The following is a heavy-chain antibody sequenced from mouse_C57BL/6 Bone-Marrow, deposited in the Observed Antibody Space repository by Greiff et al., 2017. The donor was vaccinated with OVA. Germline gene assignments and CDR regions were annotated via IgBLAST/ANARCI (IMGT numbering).Heavy chain of an antibody. Sequence: QVQLQQPGAELVKPGASVKLSCKASGYTFTSYWMQWVKQRPGQGLEWIGEIDPSDSYTNYNQKFKGKATLTVDTSSSTAYMQLSSLTSEDSAVYYCARNNEGYWYCDVWGTGTTVTVSS. J-gene: IGHJ1*03. D-gene: IGHD1-3*01. CDR2: IDPSDSYT. CDR1: GYTFTSYW. V-gene: IGHV1-50*01. CDR3: ARNNEGYWYCDV.